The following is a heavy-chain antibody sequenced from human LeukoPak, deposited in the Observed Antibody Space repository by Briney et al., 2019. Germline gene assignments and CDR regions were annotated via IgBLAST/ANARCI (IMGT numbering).Heavy chain of an antibody. CDR2: IYYSGST. CDR3: ARLSSGSSSWYDIDY. V-gene: IGHV4-59*08. D-gene: IGHD6-13*01. CDR1: GGSISSFY. J-gene: IGHJ4*02. Sequence: SQTLSLTCTVSGGSISSFYWSWIRQPPGKGLEWIGYIYYSGSTNYNPSLKSRVTISVDTSKNQFSLKLNSVTAADTAVYYWARLSSGSSSWYDIDYWGQGTLVTVSS.